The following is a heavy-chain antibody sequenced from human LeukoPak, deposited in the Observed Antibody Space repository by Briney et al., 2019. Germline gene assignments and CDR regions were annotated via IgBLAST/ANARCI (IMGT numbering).Heavy chain of an antibody. CDR1: GVSISSGSYY. Sequence: PSQTLSLTCTVSGVSISSGSYYWRWIRQPAGKGLEWIGRIYTSGSTNYNPSLKSRVTISVDTSKNQFSLKLSSVTAADTAVYYCASQHSSSDYYYGMDVWGQGTTVTVSS. CDR2: IYTSGST. D-gene: IGHD6-13*01. CDR3: ASQHSSSDYYYGMDV. V-gene: IGHV4-61*02. J-gene: IGHJ6*02.